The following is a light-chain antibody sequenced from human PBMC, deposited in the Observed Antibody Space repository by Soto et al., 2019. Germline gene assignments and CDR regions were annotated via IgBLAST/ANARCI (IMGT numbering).Light chain of an antibody. V-gene: IGKV3-15*01. CDR1: QSVSSN. J-gene: IGKJ1*01. Sequence: IVMPQSPATLSVSPGERATLSCRASQSVSSNLAWYQQKPGQAPRLLIYGASTRATGIPARFSGSGSGTEFTLTISSLQSEDFAVYYCQQYNNWPPRWTFGQGTKVDIK. CDR3: QQYNNWPPRWT. CDR2: GAS.